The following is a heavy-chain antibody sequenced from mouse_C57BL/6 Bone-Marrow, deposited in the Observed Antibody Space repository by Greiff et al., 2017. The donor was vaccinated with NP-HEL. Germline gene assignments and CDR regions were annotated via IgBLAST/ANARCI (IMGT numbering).Heavy chain of an antibody. CDR2: IDPENGDT. CDR1: GFNIKDDY. D-gene: IGHD4-1*01. J-gene: IGHJ3*01. Sequence: VQLQQSGAELVRPGASVKLSCTASGFNIKDDYMHWVKQRPEQGLEWIGWIDPENGDTEYASKFQGKATITADTSSNTAYLQLSSLTSEDTAVYYCTTLELTGTRGFAYWGQGTLVTVSA. CDR3: TTLELTGTRGFAY. V-gene: IGHV14-4*01.